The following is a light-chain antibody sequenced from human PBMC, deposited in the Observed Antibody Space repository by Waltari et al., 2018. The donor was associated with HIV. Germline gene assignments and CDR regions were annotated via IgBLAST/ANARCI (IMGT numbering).Light chain of an antibody. V-gene: IGKV4-1*01. J-gene: IGKJ4*01. Sequence: DFVMPQSPDSLAVSLGERATINCQSSQSVLYSATKKNSLAWYQQKPGQPPKLLISWASTREAGVPARFSGSGSGTDFTLTINNLQAEDVAVYYCQQYYTTPLSFGGGTKVEIK. CDR3: QQYYTTPLS. CDR1: QSVLYSATKKNS. CDR2: WAS.